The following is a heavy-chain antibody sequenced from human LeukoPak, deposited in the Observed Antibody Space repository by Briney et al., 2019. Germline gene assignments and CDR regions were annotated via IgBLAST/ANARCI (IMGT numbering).Heavy chain of an antibody. Sequence: ASVKVSCKASGGTFSSYAISWVRQAPGQGLEWMGRIIPILGIANYAQKFQGRVTITADKSTSTAYMELSSLRSEDTAVYYCATYYYGSGSYPPSYFDYWGQGTLVTVSS. CDR1: GGTFSSYA. D-gene: IGHD3-10*01. V-gene: IGHV1-69*04. CDR3: ATYYYGSGSYPPSYFDY. J-gene: IGHJ4*02. CDR2: IIPILGIA.